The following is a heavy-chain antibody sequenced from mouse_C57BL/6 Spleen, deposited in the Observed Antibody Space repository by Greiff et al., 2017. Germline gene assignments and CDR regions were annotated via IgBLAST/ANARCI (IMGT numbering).Heavy chain of an antibody. CDR2: INPNNGGT. CDR3: ARSRFYDGYSFAY. D-gene: IGHD2-3*01. Sequence: VQLQQSGPELVKPGASVKMSCKASGYTFTDYNMHWVKQSHGKSLEWIGYINPNNGGTSYNQKFKGKATLTVNKSSSTAYMELRSLTSEDSAVYYCARSRFYDGYSFAYWGQGTLVTVSA. CDR1: GYTFTDYN. V-gene: IGHV1-22*01. J-gene: IGHJ3*01.